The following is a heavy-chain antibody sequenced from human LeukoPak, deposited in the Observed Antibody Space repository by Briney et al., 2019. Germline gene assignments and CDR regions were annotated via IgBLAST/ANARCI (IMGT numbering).Heavy chain of an antibody. Sequence: ASVKVSCKASGYTFNRFGISWVRQAPGLGLEWLGWINTYSGNTKFGEKFQGRVTMTTDTSTSTVYMELTSLRSDDTAVYYCARDSVVVPAAAYYYYMDVWGKGTTVTVSS. D-gene: IGHD2-2*01. CDR3: ARDSVVVPAAAYYYYMDV. CDR1: GYTFNRFG. CDR2: INTYSGNT. J-gene: IGHJ6*03. V-gene: IGHV1-18*01.